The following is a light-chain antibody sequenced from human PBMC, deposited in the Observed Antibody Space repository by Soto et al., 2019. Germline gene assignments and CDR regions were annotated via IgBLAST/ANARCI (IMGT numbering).Light chain of an antibody. CDR2: DAS. J-gene: IGKJ3*01. Sequence: DIQMTQSPSSLSASVGDRVTITCQASQDISNYLNWYQQKPGKAPKLLIYDASNLETGVPSRFSGSGSGTDFTFTISSLQPEDIATYYCQQYDNLPPFFGPGTKVHIK. CDR3: QQYDNLPPF. CDR1: QDISNY. V-gene: IGKV1-33*01.